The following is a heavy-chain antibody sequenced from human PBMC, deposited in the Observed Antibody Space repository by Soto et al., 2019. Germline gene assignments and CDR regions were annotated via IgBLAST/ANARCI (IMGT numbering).Heavy chain of an antibody. CDR1: GGSISSGGYY. Sequence: PSETLSLTCTVSGGSISSGGYYWSWIRQHPGKGLEWIGYIYYSGSTYYNPSLKSRVTISVDTSKNQFSLKLSSVTAADTAVYYCARDQQQLGFDYWGQGTLVXVSS. CDR2: IYYSGST. CDR3: ARDQQQLGFDY. V-gene: IGHV4-31*03. J-gene: IGHJ4*02. D-gene: IGHD6-13*01.